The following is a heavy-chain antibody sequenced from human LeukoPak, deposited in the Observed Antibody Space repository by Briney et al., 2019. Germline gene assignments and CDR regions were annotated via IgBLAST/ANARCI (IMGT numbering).Heavy chain of an antibody. CDR1: KFTFSNYG. CDR3: ARRPAGTWWSFDS. CDR2: IKDDGSQK. Sequence: GGSLRLSCEASKFTFSNYGMSWVRQAPGKGLEWVANIKDDGSQKNYVDSVRGRFTISRDNAKASLFLQMNSLSSEDTAFYYCARRPAGTWWSFDSWGQGTLVTVSS. J-gene: IGHJ4*02. D-gene: IGHD2-15*01. V-gene: IGHV3-7*01.